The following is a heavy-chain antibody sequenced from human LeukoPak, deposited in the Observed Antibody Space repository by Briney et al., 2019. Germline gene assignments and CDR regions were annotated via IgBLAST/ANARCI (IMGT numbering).Heavy chain of an antibody. CDR2: IYYSGST. D-gene: IGHD3-9*01. CDR3: ARAQYYDILTGSYNWFDP. CDR1: GGSISSGGYY. Sequence: KPSETLSLTCTVSGGSISSGGYYWSWIRQHPGKGLEWIGYIYYSGSTYYNPSLKSRVTISVDTSKNQFSLKLSSVTAADTAVYYCARAQYYDILTGSYNWFDPWGQGTLVTVSS. J-gene: IGHJ5*02. V-gene: IGHV4-30-4*08.